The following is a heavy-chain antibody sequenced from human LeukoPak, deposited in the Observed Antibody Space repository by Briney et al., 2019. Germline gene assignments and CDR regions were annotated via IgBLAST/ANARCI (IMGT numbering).Heavy chain of an antibody. Sequence: SETLSLTCTVSGGSISGSSYYWGWIRQPPGKGLEWIGSIYYSGSTYYNPSLKSRVTISVDTSKNQFSLKLSSVTAADTAVYYCASLNDYGDYGWGQGTLVTVSS. D-gene: IGHD4-17*01. CDR2: IYYSGST. J-gene: IGHJ4*02. V-gene: IGHV4-39*01. CDR3: ASLNDYGDYG. CDR1: GGSISGSSYY.